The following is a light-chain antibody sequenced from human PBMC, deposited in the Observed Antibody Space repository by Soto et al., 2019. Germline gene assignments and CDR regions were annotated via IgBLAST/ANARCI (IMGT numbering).Light chain of an antibody. CDR1: QSVINSY. CDR3: QQYGISPWT. V-gene: IGKV3-20*01. J-gene: IGKJ1*01. CDR2: GAS. Sequence: EIVLTQSPGTLSLSPGEIATLSCRASQSVINSYLAWYQHKAGQAPRLLIYGASSRATGIPDKFSGSGSGTDFTLTISRLEPEDFAVYYCQQYGISPWTFGQGTKVEIK.